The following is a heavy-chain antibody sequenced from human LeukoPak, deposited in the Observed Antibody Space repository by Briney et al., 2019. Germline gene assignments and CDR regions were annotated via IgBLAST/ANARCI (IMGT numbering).Heavy chain of an antibody. J-gene: IGHJ4*02. CDR3: ARVVRYFDWSNGPFDY. Sequence: GGSLRLSCAASGFSFSSYWMTWVRQAPGKGLEWVANIKQGGSETYYVDSVKGRFTISRDNAKNSLCLQMNTLRAEDTAVYYCARVVRYFDWSNGPFDYWGQGTLVTVSS. CDR2: IKQGGSET. V-gene: IGHV3-7*03. D-gene: IGHD3-9*01. CDR1: GFSFSSYW.